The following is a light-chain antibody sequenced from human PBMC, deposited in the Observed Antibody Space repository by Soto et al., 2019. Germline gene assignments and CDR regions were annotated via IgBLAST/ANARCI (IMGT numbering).Light chain of an antibody. CDR2: RNN. V-gene: IGLV1-47*01. CDR3: CSYAGRSTYV. Sequence: QSVLTQPPSASGTPGQGVTISCSGSSSNIGSSHVYWYHQLPGTAPKLLIYRNNQRPSGVPDRFSGSKSGASASLAISGLRSDDEADYYCCSYAGRSTYVFGTGTKVTVL. J-gene: IGLJ1*01. CDR1: SSNIGSSH.